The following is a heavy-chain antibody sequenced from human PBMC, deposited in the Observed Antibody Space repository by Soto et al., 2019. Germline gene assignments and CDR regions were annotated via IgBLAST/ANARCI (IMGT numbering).Heavy chain of an antibody. CDR3: ARERFSCTSCYTDYYYYGLDG. D-gene: IGHD2-2*02. V-gene: IGHV1-18*01. CDR1: GYTFTSYG. Sequence: KTPPAAGKVSGKASGYTFTSYGISWVRQAPGQGLGWMGWISAYNGNTNYAQKLQRRVTMTTDTSTSTAYMELRSLRSDDTAVYYCARERFSCTSCYTDYYYYGLDGWGQGTTVT. CDR2: ISAYNGNT. J-gene: IGHJ6*02.